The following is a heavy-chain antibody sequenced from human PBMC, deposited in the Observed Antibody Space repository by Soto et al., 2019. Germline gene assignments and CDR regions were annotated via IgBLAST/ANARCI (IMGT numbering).Heavy chain of an antibody. CDR3: AKGPSGDKVDY. D-gene: IGHD7-27*01. J-gene: IGHJ4*02. CDR1: GDSISNVNYC. V-gene: IGHV4-30-4*01. Sequence: QVQLQESGPGLVKPSQTLSLTCTVSGDSISNVNYCWSWIRQPPDKGLEWIGHIYNGGSTYSNPSLRXGFTXSXHTSKNQFSLKLSSVSAADTAVYYCAKGPSGDKVDYWGQGTLVTVSS. CDR2: IYNGGST.